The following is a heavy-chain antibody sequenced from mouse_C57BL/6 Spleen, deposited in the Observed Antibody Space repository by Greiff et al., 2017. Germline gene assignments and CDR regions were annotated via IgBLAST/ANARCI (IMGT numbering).Heavy chain of an antibody. D-gene: IGHD1-1*01. CDR3: TRDYYGSSYVRYFDV. CDR2: IDPETGGT. J-gene: IGHJ1*03. V-gene: IGHV1-15*01. CDR1: GYTFTDYE. Sequence: QVQLQQSGAELVRPGASVTLSCKASGYTFTDYEMHWVKQTPVHGLEWIGAIDPETGGTAYNQKFKGKAILTADKSSSTAYMELRSLTSEDSAVYYCTRDYYGSSYVRYFDVWGTGTTVTVSS.